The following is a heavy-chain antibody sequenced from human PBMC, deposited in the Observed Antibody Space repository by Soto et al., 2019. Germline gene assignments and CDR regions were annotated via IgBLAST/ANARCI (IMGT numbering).Heavy chain of an antibody. V-gene: IGHV1-69*02. J-gene: IGHJ4*02. D-gene: IGHD6-19*01. CDR3: AILSGSTIPRIYYFDY. CDR1: GGTFSSYT. CDR2: IIPILGIA. Sequence: SVKVSCKASGGTFSSYTISWVRQAPGQGLEWMGRIIPILGIANYAQKFQGIVTITADKSTSTAYMELSSLRSEDTAVYYCAILSGSTIPRIYYFDYWGQGTLVTVSS.